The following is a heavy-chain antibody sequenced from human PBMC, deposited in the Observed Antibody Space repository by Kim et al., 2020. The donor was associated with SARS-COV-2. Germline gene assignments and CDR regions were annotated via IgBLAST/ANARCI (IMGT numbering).Heavy chain of an antibody. D-gene: IGHD2-2*01. Sequence: SETLSLTCTVSGVSISSGGYYWSWFRQHPGKGLEWIGYIYYSGSTYFNPSLKSRVTISVDTSKNQFSLKLSSVTAADTAVYYCARVRRGCCSSTSCRGDWYCDVGGRGTLVSVSP. J-gene: IGHJ2*01. CDR1: GVSISSGGYY. V-gene: IGHV4-31*03. CDR3: ARVRRGCCSSTSCRGDWYCDV. CDR2: IYYSGST.